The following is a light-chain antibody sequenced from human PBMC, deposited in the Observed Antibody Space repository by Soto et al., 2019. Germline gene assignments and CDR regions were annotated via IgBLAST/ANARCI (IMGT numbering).Light chain of an antibody. CDR2: GAS. V-gene: IGKV3-15*01. CDR1: QTVSSY. J-gene: IGKJ2*01. Sequence: EIVMTQSPATLSVSPGERATLSCRASQTVSSYLAWYQQKPGQAPRLLIYGASTRATGIPARFSGSGSGTEFTLTISSLQSEDFAVYVCQQDHNWPGYTVGQGTKLEIK. CDR3: QQDHNWPGYT.